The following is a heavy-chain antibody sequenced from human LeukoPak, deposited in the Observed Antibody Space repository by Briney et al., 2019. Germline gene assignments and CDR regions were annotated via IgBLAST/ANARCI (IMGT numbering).Heavy chain of an antibody. CDR1: GGFISSSSYF. D-gene: IGHD3-16*01. J-gene: IGHJ3*02. V-gene: IGHV4-39*02. CDR3: ARARGSNDVFDI. Sequence: LETLSLTCTVSGGFISSSSYFWGWTRQPPGKGLEWIGTIFYRGNTYYNPSLKSRVIISVDTSKNQFSLKLNSVTAADTAVYYCARARGSNDVFDIWGQGTLVTVSS. CDR2: IFYRGNT.